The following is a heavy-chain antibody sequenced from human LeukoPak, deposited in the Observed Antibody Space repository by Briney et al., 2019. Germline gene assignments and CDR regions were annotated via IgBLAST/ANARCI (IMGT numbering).Heavy chain of an antibody. V-gene: IGHV3-48*01. Sequence: GGSLRLSCAASGFTFSSYSMNWVRQAPGKGVERVSYISSSSSTIYYADSVKGRFTISRDNAKNSLYLQMNSLRAEDTAVYYCARDRYDILTGYVRFDYWGQGTLVTVSS. J-gene: IGHJ4*02. CDR3: ARDRYDILTGYVRFDY. CDR2: ISSSSSTI. D-gene: IGHD3-9*01. CDR1: GFTFSSYS.